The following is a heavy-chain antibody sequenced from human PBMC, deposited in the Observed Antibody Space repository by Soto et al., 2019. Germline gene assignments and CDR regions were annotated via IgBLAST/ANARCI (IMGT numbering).Heavy chain of an antibody. D-gene: IGHD2-2*01. CDR1: GYTFTGYY. CDR2: INPNSGDT. CDR3: ARAPTVVVPAAPTGWFDP. J-gene: IGHJ5*02. V-gene: IGHV1-2*04. Sequence: ASVKVSCKASGYTFTGYYMHWVRQAPGQGLEWMGWINPNSGDTNYAQKFQGWVTMTRDTSISTAYMELSRLRSDDTAVYYCARAPTVVVPAAPTGWFDPWGQGTLVTVSS.